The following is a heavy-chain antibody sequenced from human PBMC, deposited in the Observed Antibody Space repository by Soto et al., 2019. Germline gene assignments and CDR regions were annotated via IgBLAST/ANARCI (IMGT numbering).Heavy chain of an antibody. CDR2: IYYSGST. J-gene: IGHJ4*02. Sequence: SETLSLTCTVSGGSISSSSYYWGWIRQPPGKGLEWIGSIYYSGSTYYNPSLKSRVTISVDTSKNQFSLKLSSVTAADTAVYYCARPGENWNYFDYWGQGTLVTVSS. CDR1: GGSISSSSYY. CDR3: ARPGENWNYFDY. D-gene: IGHD3-16*01. V-gene: IGHV4-39*01.